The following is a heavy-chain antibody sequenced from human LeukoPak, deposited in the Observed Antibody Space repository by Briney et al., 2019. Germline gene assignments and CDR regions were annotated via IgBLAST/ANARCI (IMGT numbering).Heavy chain of an antibody. D-gene: IGHD3-16*01. CDR1: GYTFTCYY. CDR2: INPNSGGT. V-gene: IGHV1-2*06. Sequence: GASVKVSCKASGYTFTCYYMHWVRQAPGQGLEWMGRINPNSGGTNYAQKFQGRVTMTRDTSISTAYMELSRLISDDTAVYYCARPYAGRTWGRGFYYYMDVWGKGTTVTVSS. CDR3: ARPYAGRTWGRGFYYYMDV. J-gene: IGHJ6*03.